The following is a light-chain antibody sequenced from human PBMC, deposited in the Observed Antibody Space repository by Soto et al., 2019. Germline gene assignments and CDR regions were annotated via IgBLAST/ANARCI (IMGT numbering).Light chain of an antibody. J-gene: IGKJ1*01. CDR3: QQYNDCPRT. V-gene: IGKV3-15*01. CDR1: QTVNSD. CDR2: GAY. Sequence: DIVLTQSPVTLSSSPGESATLSCRASQTVNSDLAWYQQKPGQAPRLLIYGAYIRAVGIPARFSGSGSGADFTLTIRSLQSEDFALYFCQQYNDCPRTFGQGTKVDIK.